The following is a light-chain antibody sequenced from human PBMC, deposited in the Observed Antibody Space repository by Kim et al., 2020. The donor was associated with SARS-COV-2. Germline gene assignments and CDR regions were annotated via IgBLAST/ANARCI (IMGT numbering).Light chain of an antibody. Sequence: DIQMTQSPSTLSASVGDRVTITCRASQSISRLLAWYQQKPGKAPKLLIYKASTLQCGVPSRFSGSGSGTEFTLTISSLQPDDFATYYCQQYNTYSTFGQGTKVDIK. J-gene: IGKJ1*01. CDR1: QSISRL. V-gene: IGKV1-5*03. CDR2: KAS. CDR3: QQYNTYST.